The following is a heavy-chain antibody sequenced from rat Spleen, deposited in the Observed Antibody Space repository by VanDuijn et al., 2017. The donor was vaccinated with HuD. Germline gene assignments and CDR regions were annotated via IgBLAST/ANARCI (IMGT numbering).Heavy chain of an antibody. CDR1: GFTFSNYY. CDR2: ISAGGDST. J-gene: IGHJ2*01. CDR3: VRHGYTRYYFDY. Sequence: EVQLVESGGGLVQPGRSLKLSCAASGFTFSNYYMAWVCQAPKKGLEWVAYISAGGDSTYYRDSVKGRFTISRDNAKSTLYLQMNSLRSEDTASYYCVRHGYTRYYFDYWGQGVMVTVSS. D-gene: IGHD1-9*01. V-gene: IGHV5-25*01.